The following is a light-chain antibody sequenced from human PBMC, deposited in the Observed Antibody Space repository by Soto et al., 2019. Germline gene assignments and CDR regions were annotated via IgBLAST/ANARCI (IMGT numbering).Light chain of an antibody. V-gene: IGLV4-69*01. CDR2: LSSDGSH. J-gene: IGLJ2*01. Sequence: QSVLTQSPSASASLGASVNLTCSLSSGHSSYAIAWHQQQPEKGPRYLMQLSSDGSHSKGDGIPDSFSGSSSGAERYLTISSLQSEDEADDYCKTWDIGARVVFGGGTKGTVL. CDR1: SGHSSYA. CDR3: KTWDIGARVV.